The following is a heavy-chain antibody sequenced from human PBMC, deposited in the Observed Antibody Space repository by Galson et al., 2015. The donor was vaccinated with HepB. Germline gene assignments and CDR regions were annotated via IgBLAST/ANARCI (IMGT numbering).Heavy chain of an antibody. CDR1: GFTFSSYG. V-gene: IGHV3-33*01. Sequence: SLRLSCAASGFTFSSYGMHWVRQAPGKGLEWVAVIWYDGSNKYYADSVKGRFTISRDNSKNTLYLQMNSLRAEDTAVYYCARGGYYYDSSGYSWGQGTLVTVSS. J-gene: IGHJ4*02. CDR3: ARGGYYYDSSGYS. D-gene: IGHD3-22*01. CDR2: IWYDGSNK.